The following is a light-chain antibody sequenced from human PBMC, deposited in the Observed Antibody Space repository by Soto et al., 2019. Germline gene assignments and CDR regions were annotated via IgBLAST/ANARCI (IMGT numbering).Light chain of an antibody. CDR2: GAS. CDR3: QQYDNLPLT. V-gene: IGKV1-33*01. J-gene: IGKJ4*01. CDR1: QDISNY. Sequence: DIQMTQSPSSLPASVGDRVTITCQASQDISNYLNWYQQKPGKAPKLLIYGASNLETGVPSRFSGSGSGTDFTFTTSSLQPEDIATYYCQQYDNLPLTFGGGTTVEI.